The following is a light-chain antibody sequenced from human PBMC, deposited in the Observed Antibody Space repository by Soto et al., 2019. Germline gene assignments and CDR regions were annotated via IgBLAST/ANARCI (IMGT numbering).Light chain of an antibody. CDR3: HHYGHGRDT. CDR2: GAS. CDR1: QTVTSNY. Sequence: ENFFTQSPSIISFSPGEKAPPPLRANQTVTSNYLAWYQQNPGQAPRLLIYGASSRATGIPDRFSGSGSGTDFSLTISRLEPEDFAVYYCHHYGHGRDTFGQGTRLEIK. V-gene: IGKV3-20*01. J-gene: IGKJ5*01.